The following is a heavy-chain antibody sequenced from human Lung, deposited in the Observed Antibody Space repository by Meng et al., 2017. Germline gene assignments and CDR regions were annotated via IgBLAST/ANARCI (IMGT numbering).Heavy chain of an antibody. D-gene: IGHD4-11*01. CDR3: ARGPTTMAHDFDY. Sequence: VWIQQWGEGLLQPSATLSLTCVVSVGSFSDYYWSWIRQPPGKGLEWIGEINHSGSTNYNPSLESRATISVDTSQNNLSLKLSSVTAADSAVYYCARGPTTMAHDFDYWGQGTLVTVSS. CDR1: VGSFSDYY. V-gene: IGHV4-34*01. CDR2: INHSGST. J-gene: IGHJ4*02.